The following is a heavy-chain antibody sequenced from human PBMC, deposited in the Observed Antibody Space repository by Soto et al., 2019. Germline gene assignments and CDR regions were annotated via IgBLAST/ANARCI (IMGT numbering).Heavy chain of an antibody. D-gene: IGHD6-19*01. Sequence: GSLRLSCAASGFTFSSYGMHWVRQAPGKGLEWVAVIWFDGSNKYYADSVKGRFTISRDNSKNTLYLQMNSLRADDTAVYYCAREHHSSGWPKQFDYWGQGTLVTVSS. CDR1: GFTFSSYG. V-gene: IGHV3-33*01. CDR3: AREHHSSGWPKQFDY. J-gene: IGHJ4*02. CDR2: IWFDGSNK.